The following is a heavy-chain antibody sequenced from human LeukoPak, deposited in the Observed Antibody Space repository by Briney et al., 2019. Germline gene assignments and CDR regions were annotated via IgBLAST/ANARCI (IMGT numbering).Heavy chain of an antibody. Sequence: ASVKVSCKASGYTFTGYYMHWVRQAPGQGLEWMGWINLNSGGTNYAQKFQGRVTMTRDTSISTAYMELSRLRSDDTAVYYCAREIIVVVVADPHFDYWGQGTLVTVSS. CDR1: GYTFTGYY. J-gene: IGHJ4*02. V-gene: IGHV1-2*02. CDR3: AREIIVVVVADPHFDY. D-gene: IGHD2-15*01. CDR2: INLNSGGT.